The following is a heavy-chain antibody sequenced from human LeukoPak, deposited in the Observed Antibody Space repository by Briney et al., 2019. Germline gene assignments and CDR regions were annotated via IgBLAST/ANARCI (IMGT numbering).Heavy chain of an antibody. CDR1: GFTFSSYA. CDR3: AKGRASIAVAGDDY. CDR2: ISGIGGST. J-gene: IGHJ4*02. V-gene: IGHV3-23*01. D-gene: IGHD6-19*01. Sequence: GGSLRLSCAASGFTFSSYAMSWVRQAPGKVLEWVSAISGIGGSTYYADSVKGRFTISRDNSKNTPYLQMNSLRAEDTAVYYCAKGRASIAVAGDDYWGQGTLVTVSS.